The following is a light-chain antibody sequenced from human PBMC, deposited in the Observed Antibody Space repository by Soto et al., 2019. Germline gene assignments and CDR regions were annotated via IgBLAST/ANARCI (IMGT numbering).Light chain of an antibody. CDR3: QQYNGYSWA. Sequence: DIQMTQSPSTLSASVGDRVTITCRASQSLNDWLAWFQQKPGKAPKLLIYKVSNLASGVPSRFSGSGSGTEFTLTISSLQPDDFATYYCQQYNGYSWAFGQGTKVEIK. CDR1: QSLNDW. CDR2: KVS. J-gene: IGKJ1*01. V-gene: IGKV1-5*03.